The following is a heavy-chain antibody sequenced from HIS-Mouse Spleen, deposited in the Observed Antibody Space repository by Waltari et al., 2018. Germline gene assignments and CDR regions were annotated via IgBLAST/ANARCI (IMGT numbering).Heavy chain of an antibody. D-gene: IGHD3-22*01. Sequence: LVESGGSLRLSCAASGFTFSSNSMNCVRQSPGKGLAWVSSISSSSSYIYYADSVKGRFTISRDNAKNSLYLQMNSLRAEDTAVYYCARGSPLIVVVIAFDIWGQGTMVTVSS. CDR2: ISSSSSYI. J-gene: IGHJ3*02. V-gene: IGHV3-21*01. CDR1: GFTFSSNS. CDR3: ARGSPLIVVVIAFDI.